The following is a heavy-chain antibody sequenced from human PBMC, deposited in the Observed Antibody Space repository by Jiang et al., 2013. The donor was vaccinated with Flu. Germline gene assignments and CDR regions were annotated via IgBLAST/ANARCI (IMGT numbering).Heavy chain of an antibody. Sequence: LLKPSETLSLTCAVYGGSFSGYYWSWIRQPPGKGLEWIGEINHSGSTNYNPSLKSRVTISVDTSKNQFSLKLSSVTAADTAVYYCARERGGGXSSTSCYLTTYYYYYGMDVWGQGTTVTVSS. CDR1: GGSFSGYY. CDR3: ARERGGGXSSTSCYLTTYYYYYGMDV. V-gene: IGHV4-34*01. CDR2: INHSGST. J-gene: IGHJ6*02. D-gene: IGHD2-2*01.